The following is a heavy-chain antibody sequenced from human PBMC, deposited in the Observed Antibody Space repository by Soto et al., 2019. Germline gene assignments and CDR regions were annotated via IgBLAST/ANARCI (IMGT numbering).Heavy chain of an antibody. Sequence: QVKLVQSGTEVKKPGASIKVSCKASGYSFATSGMSWVRQAPGQGFEWMGWISVYKGNTNYDQNLQETVNMTTDTSTLTAYSEVRNLRSDDTSVYYCASAGPYYDASGYANRGQGTLVTVSS. V-gene: IGHV1-18*01. D-gene: IGHD3-22*01. CDR2: ISVYKGNT. CDR3: ASAGPYYDASGYAN. CDR1: GYSFATSG. J-gene: IGHJ4*02.